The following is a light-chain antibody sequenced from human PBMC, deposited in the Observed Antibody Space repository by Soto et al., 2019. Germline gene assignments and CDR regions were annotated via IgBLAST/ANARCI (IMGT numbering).Light chain of an antibody. J-gene: IGKJ2*01. CDR2: DAS. V-gene: IGKV3-11*01. CDR1: QSVSSY. Sequence: EIVLTQSPATLSSSPGERATLSCRASQSVSSYLAWYQQKPGQAPRLLIYDASNRATGIPARFSGSGAGTDFTLTSSSLEPEDVAVYYCQQRSNWYTFGQGTKLEIK. CDR3: QQRSNWYT.